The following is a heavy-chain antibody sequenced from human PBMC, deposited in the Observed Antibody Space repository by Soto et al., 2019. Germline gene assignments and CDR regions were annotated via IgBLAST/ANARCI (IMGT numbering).Heavy chain of an antibody. Sequence: QVQLVQSGAEVKKPGASVKVSCKASGYTFTRHYMHWVRHAPGQGLEWLGIINPSGGSTSYAQNFQGRVTMTRDTSTSTVYMELSSLRSEDTAVYYCAGAESGSYCCSGYWGQGTLVTVSS. CDR2: INPSGGST. CDR1: GYTFTRHY. J-gene: IGHJ4*02. CDR3: AGAESGSYCCSGY. D-gene: IGHD1-26*01. V-gene: IGHV1-46*01.